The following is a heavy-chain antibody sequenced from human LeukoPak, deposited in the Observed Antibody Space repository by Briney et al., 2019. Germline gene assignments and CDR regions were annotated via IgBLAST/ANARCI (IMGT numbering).Heavy chain of an antibody. J-gene: IGHJ4*02. V-gene: IGHV3-15*01. CDR1: GFTFSNAW. CDR2: IKSKTDGGTT. CDR3: TTDPPDYYDSSGYYYVPVGY. D-gene: IGHD3-22*01. Sequence: PGGSLRLSCAASGFTFSNAWMSWVRQAPGKGLEWVGRIKSKTDGGTTDYAAPVKGRFTISRDDSKNTLYLQMNSLKTEDTAVYYCTTDPPDYYDSSGYYYVPVGYRGQGTLVTVSS.